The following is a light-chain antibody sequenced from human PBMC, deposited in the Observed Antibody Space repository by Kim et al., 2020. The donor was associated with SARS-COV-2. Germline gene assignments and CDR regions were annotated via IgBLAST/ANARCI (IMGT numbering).Light chain of an antibody. CDR3: ATWDDSLNAWV. CDR1: NTNSGANT. Sequence: GQMVTISCSGGNTNSGANTVNWYQQFPGTAPKLLIYANDRRPSGVPDRFSVSQSGTSASLAISGLQSEDEADYYCATWDDSLNAWVFGGGTQLTVL. V-gene: IGLV1-44*01. J-gene: IGLJ3*02. CDR2: AND.